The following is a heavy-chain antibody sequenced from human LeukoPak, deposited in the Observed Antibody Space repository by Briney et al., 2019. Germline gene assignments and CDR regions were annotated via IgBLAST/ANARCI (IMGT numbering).Heavy chain of an antibody. CDR1: GFTFSSYE. D-gene: IGHD5-24*01. CDR2: ISSSGSTI. J-gene: IGHJ4*02. V-gene: IGHV3-48*03. CDR3: ARADVEMATIKVFDY. Sequence: PGGSLRLSCAASGFTFSSYEMNWVRQAPGKGLEWVSYISSSGSTIYYADSVKGRFTISRDNAKNSLYLQMNSLRAEDTAVIYCARADVEMATIKVFDYWGQGTLVTVSS.